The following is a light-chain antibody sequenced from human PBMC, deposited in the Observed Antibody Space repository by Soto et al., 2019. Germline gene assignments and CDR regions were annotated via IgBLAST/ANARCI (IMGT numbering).Light chain of an antibody. CDR2: RND. V-gene: IGLV1-47*01. Sequence: QSALTQPPSTSETPGQRITVSCSGSSSNVGRHYVNWYRHVPGTAPKLLIYRNDQRPSGVPDRFSASKSGTSASLAISGLRAEDEADYFCAAWDDTLSAWVFGGGTQLTVL. CDR3: AAWDDTLSAWV. J-gene: IGLJ3*02. CDR1: SSNVGRHY.